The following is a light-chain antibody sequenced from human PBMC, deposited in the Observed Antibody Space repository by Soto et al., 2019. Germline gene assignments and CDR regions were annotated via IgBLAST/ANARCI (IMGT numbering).Light chain of an antibody. J-gene: IGKJ4*01. V-gene: IGKV3-20*01. CDR1: QSVNSNY. CDR3: KQLSGGSVT. Sequence: EIVLTQSPGTLSLSPGERATLSCRASQSVNSNYLGWYQQRPGQAPRLLIYSAFSRQRCIPNRFSGSGSGINIPLAISTLEHEDFAVYCYKQLSGGSVTFGGGTTVDIK. CDR2: SAF.